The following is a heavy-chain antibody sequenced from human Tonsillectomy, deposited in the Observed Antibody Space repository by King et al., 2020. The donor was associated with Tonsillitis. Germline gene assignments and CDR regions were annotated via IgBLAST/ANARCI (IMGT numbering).Heavy chain of an antibody. J-gene: IGHJ4*02. V-gene: IGHV3-33*08. D-gene: IGHD3-22*01. CDR3: ARDYDSSGYSDY. Sequence: VQLVESGGGVVQPGRSLRLSCAASGFTFSRYGMHWVRQAPGKGLEWVAVIWYDGSNKYYEDPVKGRFTISRDNSKNTLYLQMNSLRAEDTAVYYCARDYDSSGYSDYWGQGTLVTVSS. CDR1: GFTFSRYG. CDR2: IWYDGSNK.